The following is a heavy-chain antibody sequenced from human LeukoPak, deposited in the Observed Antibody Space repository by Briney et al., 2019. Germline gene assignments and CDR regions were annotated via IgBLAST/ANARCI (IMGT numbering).Heavy chain of an antibody. Sequence: SETLSLTCTVSGGSVSTYYWSWIRHPPGRGLEWIGYLSHSGSTDSNPSLQSRVTTLVDTSKNQFSLKLTSVTAAATAVYYCARARYANAWYAFDIWGQGTMVTVSS. V-gene: IGHV4-59*02. J-gene: IGHJ3*02. CDR2: LSHSGST. CDR3: ARARYANAWYAFDI. D-gene: IGHD3-16*01. CDR1: GGSVSTYY.